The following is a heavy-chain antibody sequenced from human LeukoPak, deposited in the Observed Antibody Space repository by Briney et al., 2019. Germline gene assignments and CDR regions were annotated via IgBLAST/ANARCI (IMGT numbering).Heavy chain of an antibody. Sequence: PSETLSLTCAVYGGSFSGYYWSWIRQPPGKGLEWIGEINHSGSTNYNPSLKSRVTMSVDTSKNQFSLKLSSVTAADTAVYYCARVGYNYDILTGYLIGGDAFDIWGQGTMVTVSS. CDR3: ARVGYNYDILTGYLIGGDAFDI. J-gene: IGHJ3*02. V-gene: IGHV4-34*01. CDR2: INHSGST. CDR1: GGSFSGYY. D-gene: IGHD3-9*01.